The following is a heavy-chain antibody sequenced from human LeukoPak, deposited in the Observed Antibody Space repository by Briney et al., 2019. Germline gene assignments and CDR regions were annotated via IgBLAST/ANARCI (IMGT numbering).Heavy chain of an antibody. CDR1: GGSISSSSYY. V-gene: IGHV4-39*01. CDR3: ARLSFDSSSFLDY. D-gene: IGHD6-13*01. J-gene: IGHJ4*02. Sequence: PSETLSLTCTVSGGSISSSSYYWGWIRQPPGKGLEWIGSIYYSGSTYYNPSLKSRVTISVDTSKNQFSLKLSSVTAADTAVCYCARLSFDSSSFLDYWGQGALVTVSS. CDR2: IYYSGST.